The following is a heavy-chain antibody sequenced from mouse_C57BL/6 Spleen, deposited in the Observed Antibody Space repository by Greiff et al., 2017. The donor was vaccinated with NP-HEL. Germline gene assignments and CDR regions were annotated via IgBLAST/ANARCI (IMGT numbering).Heavy chain of an antibody. CDR3: ARSTAQATMDY. Sequence: VQLQQPGAELVMPWASVKLSCKASGYTFTSYWMHWVKQRPGQGLEWIGEIDPSDSYTNYNQKFKGKSTLTVDKSSSTAYMQLSSLTSEDSAVYYCARSTAQATMDYWGQGTSVTVSS. D-gene: IGHD3-2*02. J-gene: IGHJ4*01. V-gene: IGHV1-69*01. CDR1: GYTFTSYW. CDR2: IDPSDSYT.